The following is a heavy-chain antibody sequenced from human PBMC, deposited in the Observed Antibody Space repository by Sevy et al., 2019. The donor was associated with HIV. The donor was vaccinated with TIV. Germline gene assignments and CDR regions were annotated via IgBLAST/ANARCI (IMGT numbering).Heavy chain of an antibody. D-gene: IGHD1-26*01. CDR3: TRDDIYTHPWEFDW. CDR1: GYTFTDYY. Sequence: ASVKVSCKSSGYTFTDYYMHWVRQAPGQVLESIGWINPNNCDSRSAQKFQGRVTLTRDMSISTAYMELSRLRSDDTAIYFCTRDDIYTHPWEFDWWSHGALVTVSS. V-gene: IGHV1-2*02. J-gene: IGHJ4*01. CDR2: INPNNCDS.